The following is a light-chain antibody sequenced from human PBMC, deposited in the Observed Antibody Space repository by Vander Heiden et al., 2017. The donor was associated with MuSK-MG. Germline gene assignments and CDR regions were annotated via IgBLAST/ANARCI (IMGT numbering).Light chain of an antibody. CDR1: QSISSY. J-gene: IGKJ3*01. Sequence: DIQMTQSPSSLSASVGDRVTITCRASQSISSYLNWYQQKPGKAPKLLIYAASSLQSGVPSRFSGSGYGTDFTLTISSLQPEDFATYYCQQIDSNLEVTFGHGTKVDIK. CDR2: AAS. V-gene: IGKV1-39*01. CDR3: QQIDSNLEVT.